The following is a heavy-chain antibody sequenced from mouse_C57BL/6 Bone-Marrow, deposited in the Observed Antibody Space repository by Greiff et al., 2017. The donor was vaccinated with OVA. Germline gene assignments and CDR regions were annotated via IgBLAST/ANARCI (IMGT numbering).Heavy chain of an antibody. Sequence: VKLMESGAELARPGASVKMSCKASGYTFTSYTMHWVKQRPGQGLEWIGYINPSSGYTKYNQKFKDKATLTADKSSSTAYMQLSSLTSEDSAVYYCARRDFCYGSSWYFDVWGTGTTVTVSS. CDR2: INPSSGYT. V-gene: IGHV1-4*01. D-gene: IGHD1-1*01. CDR3: ARRDFCYGSSWYFDV. J-gene: IGHJ1*03. CDR1: GYTFTSYT.